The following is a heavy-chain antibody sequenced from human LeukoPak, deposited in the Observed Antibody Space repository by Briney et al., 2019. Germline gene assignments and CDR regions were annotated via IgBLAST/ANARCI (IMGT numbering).Heavy chain of an antibody. J-gene: IGHJ4*02. CDR3: ARAWLYGSGSYYSPLGY. V-gene: IGHV1-3*03. CDR1: GYTFTSYA. Sequence: GASVKVSCKASGYTFTSYAMHWVRQAPGQRLEWMGWINAGNGNTKYSQEFQGRVTITRDTSASTAYMELSSLRSEDMAVYYCARAWLYGSGSYYSPLGYWGQGTLVTVSS. D-gene: IGHD3-10*01. CDR2: INAGNGNT.